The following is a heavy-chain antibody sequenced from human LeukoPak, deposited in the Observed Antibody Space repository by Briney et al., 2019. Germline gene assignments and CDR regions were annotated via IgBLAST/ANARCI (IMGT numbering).Heavy chain of an antibody. Sequence: GGSLRLSCAASGFTFSSYSMNWVRQAPGKGLEWVAAFWADGSKQSYEDSVKGRFTISRDISKSTLYLQMNSLRVEDTAVYYCARDLSVSGLHFCGQGTMVTVSP. D-gene: IGHD3-3*01. CDR2: FWADGSKQ. CDR1: GFTFSSYS. V-gene: IGHV3-33*08. J-gene: IGHJ3*01. CDR3: ARDLSVSGLHF.